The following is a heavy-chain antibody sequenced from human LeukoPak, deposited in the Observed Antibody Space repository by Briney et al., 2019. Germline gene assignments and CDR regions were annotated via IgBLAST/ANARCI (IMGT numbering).Heavy chain of an antibody. CDR3: ARDRPFYGSGSYYTGPGDFDY. D-gene: IGHD3-10*01. V-gene: IGHV3-48*03. Sequence: GGSLRLSCAASGFTFSSYEMNGVRQAPGKGLEWVSYISSSGSTIYYADSVKGRFTISRDNAKNSLYLQMNSLRAEDTAVYYCARDRPFYGSGSYYTGPGDFDYWGQGTLVTVSS. CDR1: GFTFSSYE. CDR2: ISSSGSTI. J-gene: IGHJ4*02.